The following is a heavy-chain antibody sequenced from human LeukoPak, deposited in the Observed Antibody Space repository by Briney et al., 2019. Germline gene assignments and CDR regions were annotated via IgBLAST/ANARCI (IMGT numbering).Heavy chain of an antibody. Sequence: SCKASGGTFSSYAMSWVRQAPGKGLEWVSAISGSGGSTYYADSVKGRFTISRDNSKNTLYLQMNSLRAEDTAVYYCAKVFGSRGVIFPSPFDYWGQGTLVTVSS. V-gene: IGHV3-23*01. CDR1: GGTFSSYA. D-gene: IGHD3-10*01. CDR3: AKVFGSRGVIFPSPFDY. J-gene: IGHJ4*02. CDR2: ISGSGGST.